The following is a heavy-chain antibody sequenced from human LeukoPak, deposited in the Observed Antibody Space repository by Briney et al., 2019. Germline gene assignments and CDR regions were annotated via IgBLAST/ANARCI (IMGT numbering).Heavy chain of an antibody. J-gene: IGHJ4*02. D-gene: IGHD3-22*01. CDR3: ARRQSSGYSYYFDY. V-gene: IGHV4-39*01. CDR2: IYYSGST. CDR1: GGSISSSSYY. Sequence: SETLSLTCTVSGGSISSSSYYWGWICQPPGKGLEWIGSIYYSGSTYYNPSLKSRVTISVDTSKNQFSLKLSSVTAADTAVYYCARRQSSGYSYYFDYWGQGTLVTVSS.